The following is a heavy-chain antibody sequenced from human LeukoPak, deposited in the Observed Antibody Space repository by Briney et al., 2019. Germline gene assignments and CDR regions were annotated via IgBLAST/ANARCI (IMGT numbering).Heavy chain of an antibody. Sequence: SETLSLTRTVSGGSISSSSYYWGWIRQPPGKGLEWIGSIYYSGSTYYNPSLKSRVTISVDTSKNQFSLKLSSVTAADTAVYYCARNPAYDSSGYYYRVGYYFDYWGQGTLVTVSS. J-gene: IGHJ4*02. CDR1: GGSISSSSYY. CDR3: ARNPAYDSSGYYYRVGYYFDY. V-gene: IGHV4-39*01. D-gene: IGHD3-22*01. CDR2: IYYSGST.